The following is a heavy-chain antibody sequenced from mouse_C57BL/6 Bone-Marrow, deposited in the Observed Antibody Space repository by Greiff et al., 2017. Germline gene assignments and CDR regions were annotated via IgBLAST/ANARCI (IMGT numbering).Heavy chain of an antibody. D-gene: IGHD2-3*01. CDR3: ARGGGYYPVFDY. Sequence: QVQLQQSGAELVRPGTSVKVSCKASGYAFTNYLIEWVKQRPGQGLEWIGVINPGSGGTNYNEKFKGKATLTADKYSSTAYIQLSSLTSEDSAVYFCARGGGYYPVFDYWGQGTTLTVSS. CDR1: GYAFTNYL. CDR2: INPGSGGT. V-gene: IGHV1-54*01. J-gene: IGHJ2*01.